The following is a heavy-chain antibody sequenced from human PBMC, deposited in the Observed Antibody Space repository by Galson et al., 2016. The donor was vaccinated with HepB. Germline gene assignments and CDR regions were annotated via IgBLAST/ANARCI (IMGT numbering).Heavy chain of an antibody. D-gene: IGHD4-23*01. Sequence: SLRLSCAASGFTFNSYNMNWVRQAPGKGLEWVSSITSSSNYIYYADSVRGRFTISRDNAKNLLHLQMNSLRAEDTAVYYCTRAYVGKARRGTYWYFDLWGRGTLVTVSS. CDR3: TRAYVGKARRGTYWYFDL. CDR2: ITSSSNYI. J-gene: IGHJ2*01. V-gene: IGHV3-21*01. CDR1: GFTFNSYN.